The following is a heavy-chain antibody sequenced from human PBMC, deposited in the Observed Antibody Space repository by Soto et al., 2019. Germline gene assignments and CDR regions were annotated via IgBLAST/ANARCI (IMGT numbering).Heavy chain of an antibody. CDR2: IYHSGST. CDR3: ARGLGDSYDY. CDR1: GGSISKSHW. D-gene: IGHD3-22*01. Sequence: PSETLSLTCAVSGGSISKSHWWNWVRQPPGKGLEWIGEIYHSGSTNYNTSLKSRVTISLDKSRKQFSLKLSSVTAADTAVYYCARGLGDSYDYWGQGILVTVS. V-gene: IGHV4-4*02. J-gene: IGHJ4*02.